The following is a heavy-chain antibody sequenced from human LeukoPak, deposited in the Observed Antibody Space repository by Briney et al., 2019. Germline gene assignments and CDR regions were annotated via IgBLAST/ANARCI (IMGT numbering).Heavy chain of an antibody. V-gene: IGHV3-7*03. CDR3: AKIAAADRRDDAFDI. J-gene: IGHJ3*02. CDR1: GFTFSSYW. CDR2: IKQDGSEK. Sequence: GGSLRLSCAASGFTFSSYWMSWVRQAPGKGLEWVANIKQDGSEKYYVDSVKGRFTISRDNAKNSLYLQMNSLRVEDTALYYCAKIAAADRRDDAFDIWGQGTMVTVSS. D-gene: IGHD6-13*01.